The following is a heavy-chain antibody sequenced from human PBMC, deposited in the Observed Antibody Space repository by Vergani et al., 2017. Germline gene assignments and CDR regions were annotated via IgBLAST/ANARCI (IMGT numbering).Heavy chain of an antibody. CDR2: IYYSGST. V-gene: IGHV4-59*01. CDR1: GGSISSYY. J-gene: IGHJ6*02. CDR3: ARDVVVPAAMGYYYGMDV. D-gene: IGHD2-2*01. Sequence: QVQLQESGPGLVKPSETLSLTCTVSGGSISSYYWSWIRQPPGKGLEWIGYIYYSGSTNYNPSLKSRVTISVDTSKNQFSPKLSSVTAADTAVYYCARDVVVPAAMGYYYGMDVWGQGTTVTVSS.